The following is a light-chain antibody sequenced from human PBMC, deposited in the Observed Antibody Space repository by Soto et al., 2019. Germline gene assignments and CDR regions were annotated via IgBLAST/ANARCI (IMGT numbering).Light chain of an antibody. CDR1: LSVSCY. J-gene: IGKJ3*01. Sequence: EIVLTQSRATLSLSPGERATLSCGPRLSVSCYLAWYQQKPGQAPRLLIYDASNRATGIPARFSGSGSGTDFTLTISSLEPEDFAVYYCQQRSNWPPEFTFGPGTKVDIK. CDR2: DAS. CDR3: QQRSNWPPEFT. V-gene: IGKV3-11*01.